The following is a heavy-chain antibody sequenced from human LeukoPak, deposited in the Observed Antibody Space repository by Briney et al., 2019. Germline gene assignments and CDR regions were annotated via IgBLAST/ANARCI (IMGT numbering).Heavy chain of an antibody. CDR3: ARAKSYRYPNYYFDY. Sequence: PGASVKVSCEASGGTFSSYAISWVRQAPGQGLEWMGGIIPIFGTANYAQKFQGRVTITTDESTSTAYMELSSLRSEDTAVHYCARAKSYRYPNYYFDYWGQGTLVTVSS. J-gene: IGHJ4*02. CDR2: IIPIFGTA. D-gene: IGHD3-16*02. V-gene: IGHV1-69*05. CDR1: GGTFSSYA.